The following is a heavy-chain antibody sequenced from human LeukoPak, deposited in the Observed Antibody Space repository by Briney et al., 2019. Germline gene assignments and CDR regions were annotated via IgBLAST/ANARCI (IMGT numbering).Heavy chain of an antibody. CDR1: GYTFTGYY. J-gene: IGHJ4*02. Sequence: ASVKVSCKASGYTFTGYYMHWVRQAPGQGLEWKGWINPNSGGTNYAQKFQGRVTMTRDTSISTAYMELSRLRSDDTAVYYCARPHYDSSGYYTFWGQGTLVTVSS. CDR3: ARPHYDSSGYYTF. V-gene: IGHV1-2*02. D-gene: IGHD3-22*01. CDR2: INPNSGGT.